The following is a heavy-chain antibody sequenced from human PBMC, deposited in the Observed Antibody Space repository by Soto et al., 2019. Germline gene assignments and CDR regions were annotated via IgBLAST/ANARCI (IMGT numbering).Heavy chain of an antibody. CDR2: IIPILGIA. D-gene: IGHD6-19*01. J-gene: IGHJ4*02. V-gene: IGHV1-69*08. CDR1: GGTFSSYT. Sequence: QVQLVQSGAEVKKPGSSVKVSCKASGGTFSSYTISWVRQAPGQGLEWMGRIIPILGIANYAQKFQGRVTSTADKSTRKAYRELSSLRSEDTAVYYCARDRFIAVAGLDYWGQGTLVTVSS. CDR3: ARDRFIAVAGLDY.